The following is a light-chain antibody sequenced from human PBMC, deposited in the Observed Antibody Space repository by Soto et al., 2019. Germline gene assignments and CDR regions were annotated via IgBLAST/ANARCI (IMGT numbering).Light chain of an antibody. Sequence: IHITHSPSTLSASLAYRLTNTVGASQSISSWLAWYQQKPGKAPKLLIYDASSLESGVPSRFSGSGSGTEFTLTISSLQPDDFATYYCQQYNSYSEAFGQGTKVDIK. J-gene: IGKJ1*01. CDR1: QSISSW. CDR3: QQYNSYSEA. CDR2: DAS. V-gene: IGKV1-5*01.